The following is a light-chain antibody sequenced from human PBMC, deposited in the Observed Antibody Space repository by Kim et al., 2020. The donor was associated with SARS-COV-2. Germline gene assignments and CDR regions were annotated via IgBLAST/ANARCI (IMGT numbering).Light chain of an antibody. CDR2: AAS. CDR3: QQSYSTPRT. Sequence: ASVGDRVTITCRASQSISSYLNWYQQKPGKAPKLLIYAASSLQSGVPSRFSGGGSGTDFTLTISSLQPEDFATYYCQQSYSTPRTFGGGTKVDIK. CDR1: QSISSY. J-gene: IGKJ4*01. V-gene: IGKV1-39*01.